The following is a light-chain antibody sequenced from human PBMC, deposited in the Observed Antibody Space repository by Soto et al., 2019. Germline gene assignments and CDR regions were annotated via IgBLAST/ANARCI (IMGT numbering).Light chain of an antibody. CDR3: QQLNSYPCT. J-gene: IGKJ5*01. Sequence: ILLTQYPSSLSASIGDRVTITCRASQGISSSLAWYQQKPGKAPKLLIDEASTLQSGVPSRFSGRGSVTDFTLLLSWLQPEDFATYHCQQLNSYPCTFGQGTRLAMK. CDR2: EAS. CDR1: QGISSS. V-gene: IGKV1-9*01.